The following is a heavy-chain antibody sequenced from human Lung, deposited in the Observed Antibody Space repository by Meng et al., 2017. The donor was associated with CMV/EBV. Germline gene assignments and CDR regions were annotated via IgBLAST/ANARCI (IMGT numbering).Heavy chain of an antibody. V-gene: IGHV1-2*02. D-gene: IGHD1-26*01. CDR1: GYTFSAYQ. Sequence: SVXVSXXTSGYTFSAYQMHWIRQAPGHGLEWMGWINPSSGVTRSAPKYQGRVTMTSDRYSTAYLELTSLTSDDTAFYYCARFGGAPVGSTPPDYWGQGALVTVSS. CDR2: INPSSGVT. CDR3: ARFGGAPVGSTPPDY. J-gene: IGHJ4*02.